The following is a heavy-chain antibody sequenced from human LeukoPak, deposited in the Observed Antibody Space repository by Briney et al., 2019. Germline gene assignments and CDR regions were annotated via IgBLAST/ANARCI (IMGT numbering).Heavy chain of an antibody. CDR2: IYYSGST. J-gene: IGHJ3*02. Sequence: SETLSLTCTVSGASISSYYWSWIRQPPGKGLEWIGYIYYSGSTNYNPSLKSRVTISVDTSKNQFSLKLSSVTAADTAVYYCARVAGTHAFDIWGQGTMVTVSS. D-gene: IGHD6-19*01. CDR1: GASISSYY. CDR3: ARVAGTHAFDI. V-gene: IGHV4-59*01.